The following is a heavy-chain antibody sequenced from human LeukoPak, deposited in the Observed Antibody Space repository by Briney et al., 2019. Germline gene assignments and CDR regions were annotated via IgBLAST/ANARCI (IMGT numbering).Heavy chain of an antibody. D-gene: IGHD1-14*01. V-gene: IGHV4-30-2*01. Sequence: SETLSLTCAVSGGSISSGGYSWNWIRQPPGKGLEWIGYIYHSGSTYYNSSLKSRVTISVDRSKNQFSLKLSSVTAADTAVYYCARATGSDGDAFDLWGQGTMVTVSS. CDR1: GGSISSGGYS. J-gene: IGHJ3*01. CDR2: IYHSGST. CDR3: ARATGSDGDAFDL.